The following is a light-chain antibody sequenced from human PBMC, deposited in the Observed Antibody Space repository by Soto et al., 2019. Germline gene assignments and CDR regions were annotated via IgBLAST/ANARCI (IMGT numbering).Light chain of an antibody. CDR1: SFNIGDNA. V-gene: IGLV1-36*01. CDR2: YDD. Sequence: QSVLTQPPSVAEAPRQRVTISCSGSSFNIGDNAVNWYQQFPGKAPELLIYYDDLLPSGVSDRFSGSKSGTSASLVISGLQSDDEADYYCSAWDDTLNGFVFGTGTKVTVL. CDR3: SAWDDTLNGFV. J-gene: IGLJ1*01.